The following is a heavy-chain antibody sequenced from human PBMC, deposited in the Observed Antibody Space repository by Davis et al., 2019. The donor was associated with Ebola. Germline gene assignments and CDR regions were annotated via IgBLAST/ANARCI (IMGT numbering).Heavy chain of an antibody. Sequence: GESLKISCAASGFTFSSYWMSWVRQAPGKGLEWVANIKQDGSEKYYVDSVKGRFTISRDNAKNSLYLQMNSLRSDDTAVYYCARDSADDILTGYYNWGWFDPWGQGTLVTVSS. J-gene: IGHJ5*02. CDR2: IKQDGSEK. V-gene: IGHV3-7*03. CDR1: GFTFSSYW. CDR3: ARDSADDILTGYYNWGWFDP. D-gene: IGHD3-9*01.